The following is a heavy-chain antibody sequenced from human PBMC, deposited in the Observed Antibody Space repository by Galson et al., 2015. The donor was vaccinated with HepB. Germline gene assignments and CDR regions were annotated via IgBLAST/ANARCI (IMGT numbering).Heavy chain of an antibody. V-gene: IGHV3-7*03. D-gene: IGHD6-13*01. Sequence: SLRLSCAVSGFTYSNYWMSWVRQAPGKGLEWVANIRTDGSAKYYVDSVKGRFTISRDNAKNSLYLQMNSLRVEDTAVYYCARAASIAAEVMDVWGQGTTVTVSS. J-gene: IGHJ6*02. CDR3: ARAASIAAEVMDV. CDR2: IRTDGSAK. CDR1: GFTYSNYW.